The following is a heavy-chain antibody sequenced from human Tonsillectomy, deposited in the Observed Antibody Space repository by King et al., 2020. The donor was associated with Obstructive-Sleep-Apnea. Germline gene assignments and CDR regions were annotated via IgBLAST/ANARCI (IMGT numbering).Heavy chain of an antibody. CDR3: VRLRISGGTWSYNYVMDV. J-gene: IGHJ6*02. Sequence: VQLVESGGGLVKPGGSLDLSFPPPKFTSINPWIGWFPQPPGKGLDWIAQLKTRPNGGQTTYAHPVKGRYLISRDDSKKTLFLQMNSLKTEDTGVYYCVRLRISGGTWSYNYVMDVWGQGTTVTVSS. CDR2: LKTRPNGGQT. CDR1: KFTSINPW. D-gene: IGHD2-15*01. V-gene: IGHV3-15*01.